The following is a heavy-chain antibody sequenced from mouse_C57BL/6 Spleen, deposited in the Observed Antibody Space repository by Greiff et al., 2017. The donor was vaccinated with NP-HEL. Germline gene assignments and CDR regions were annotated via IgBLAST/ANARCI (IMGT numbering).Heavy chain of an antibody. CDR2: IYPGSGST. Sequence: QVQLQQPGAELVKPGASVKMSCKASGYTFTSYWITWVKQRPGQGLEWIGDIYPGSGSTNYNEKFKSKATLTVDTSSSTAYMQRSSLTSEDSAVYYCARGGYDYDEDAMDYWGQGTSVTVSS. D-gene: IGHD2-4*01. J-gene: IGHJ4*01. V-gene: IGHV1-55*01. CDR3: ARGGYDYDEDAMDY. CDR1: GYTFTSYW.